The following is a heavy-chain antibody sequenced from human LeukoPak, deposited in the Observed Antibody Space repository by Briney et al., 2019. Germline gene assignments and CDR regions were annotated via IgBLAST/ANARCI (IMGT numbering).Heavy chain of an antibody. CDR2: ISATGAST. CDR1: GFIFSKYA. CDR3: AKDLWHLVRMIDH. Sequence: PAGSLRLSCAGSGFIFSKYAMNWVRQAPGKGLEWVSAISATGASTYYIYSMKGRFTISRDNSNNTLYLQMNSLRAEDTARYYCAKDLWHLVRMIDHWGQGILVIAST. J-gene: IGHJ4*02. D-gene: IGHD6-6*01. V-gene: IGHV3-23*01.